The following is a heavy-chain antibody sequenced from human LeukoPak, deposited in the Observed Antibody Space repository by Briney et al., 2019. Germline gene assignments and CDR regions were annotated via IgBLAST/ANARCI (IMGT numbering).Heavy chain of an antibody. CDR2: ISGSGSST. D-gene: IGHD1-26*01. CDR3: AKDLEGATNY. Sequence: GASLRISCAAAGFTFSSYAMSWVRQAAGKGLEWVSAISGSGSSTYYADSVKGRFTISRDNSKNTLYLQMNSLRAEDTAVYYCAKDLEGATNYWGQGTLVTVSS. J-gene: IGHJ4*02. V-gene: IGHV3-23*01. CDR1: GFTFSSYA.